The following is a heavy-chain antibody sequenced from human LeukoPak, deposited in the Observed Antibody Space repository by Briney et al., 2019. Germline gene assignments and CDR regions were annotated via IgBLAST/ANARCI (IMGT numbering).Heavy chain of an antibody. J-gene: IGHJ4*02. CDR3: ARDCRLRYFGWFQDY. CDR1: GFTFSSYS. D-gene: IGHD3-9*01. Sequence: GGSLRLSCAASGFTFSSYSMNWVRQAPGKGLEWVSSISSSSSYIYYADSVKGRFTISRDNAKNSLYLQMNSLRAEDTAVYYCARDCRLRYFGWFQDYWGQGTLVTVSS. V-gene: IGHV3-21*01. CDR2: ISSSSSYI.